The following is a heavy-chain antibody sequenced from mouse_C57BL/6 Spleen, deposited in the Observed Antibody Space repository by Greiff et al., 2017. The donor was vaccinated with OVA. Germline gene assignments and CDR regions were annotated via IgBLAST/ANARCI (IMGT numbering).Heavy chain of an antibody. CDR3: ARRGYSNPFAY. CDR1: GYAFSSSW. V-gene: IGHV1-82*01. D-gene: IGHD2-5*01. Sequence: QVQLKESGPELVKPGASVKISCKASGYAFSSSWMNWVKQRPGKGLEWIGRIYPGDGDTNYNGKFKGKATLTADKSSSTAYMQLSSLTSEDSAVYFCARRGYSNPFAYWGQGTRVTVSA. J-gene: IGHJ3*01. CDR2: IYPGDGDT.